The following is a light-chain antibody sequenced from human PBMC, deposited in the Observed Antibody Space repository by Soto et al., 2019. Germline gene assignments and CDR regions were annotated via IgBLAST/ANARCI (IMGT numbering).Light chain of an antibody. CDR1: SSDVGSYNL. CDR3: CSYADSATRV. V-gene: IGLV2-23*01. J-gene: IGLJ3*02. Sequence: QSALTQPASVSGSPGQSITISCTGTSSDVGSYNLVSWYQQYPGKAPKLMIYESSKRPSGVSNRFSGSKSGNTASLTISGLQAEDEADYYCCSYADSATRVFGGGTKLTVL. CDR2: ESS.